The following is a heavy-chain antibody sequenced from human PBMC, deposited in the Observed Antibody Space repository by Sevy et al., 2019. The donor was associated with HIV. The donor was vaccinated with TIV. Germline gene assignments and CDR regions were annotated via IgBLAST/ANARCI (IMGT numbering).Heavy chain of an antibody. V-gene: IGHV4-59*01. J-gene: IGHJ4*02. CDR2: IYYSGST. CDR3: ARGTPVAGLDY. CDR1: GGSISSYY. D-gene: IGHD6-19*01. Sequence: SETLSLTCTVSGGSISSYYWIWIRQPPGKGLEWIGYIYYSGSTNYNPSLKSRVTISVDTSKNQFSLKLSSVTAADTAVYYCARGTPVAGLDYWGQGTLVTVSS.